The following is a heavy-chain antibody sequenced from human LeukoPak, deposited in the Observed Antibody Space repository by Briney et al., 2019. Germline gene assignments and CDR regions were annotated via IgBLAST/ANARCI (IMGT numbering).Heavy chain of an antibody. CDR3: ARVNTATDAFDI. V-gene: IGHV3-11*01. Sequence: GGSLRLSCAASGFTFSDYYMSWIRQAPGKGLEWVSYISSSGSTIYYADSVKGRFTISRDNAKNSLYLQMNSLRAEDTALYHCARVNTATDAFDIWGQGTMVTVSS. J-gene: IGHJ3*02. D-gene: IGHD5-18*01. CDR1: GFTFSDYY. CDR2: ISSSGSTI.